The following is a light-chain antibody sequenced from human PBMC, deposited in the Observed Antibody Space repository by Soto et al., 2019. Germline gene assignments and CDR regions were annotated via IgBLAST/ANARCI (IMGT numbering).Light chain of an antibody. J-gene: IGKJ1*01. CDR2: AAS. CDR1: QSINMF. Sequence: DIQMTQSPSSLSASVVDRVTITFLASQSINMFLNLYQQKPGKAPKLLIYAASSLQSGVPSRFSGSGSGTDFTLTISSLQPEDFATYYCQQSYSTPRTFGQGTKVDIK. CDR3: QQSYSTPRT. V-gene: IGKV1-39*01.